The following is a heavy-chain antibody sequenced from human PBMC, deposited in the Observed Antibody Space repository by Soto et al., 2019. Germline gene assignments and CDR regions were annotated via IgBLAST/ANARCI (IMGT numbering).Heavy chain of an antibody. J-gene: IGHJ4*02. CDR2: ITSSSITM. CDR1: GFTFSTHS. CDR3: VGEVGFQLIY. V-gene: IGHV3-48*01. Sequence: GGSLRLSCAASGFTFSTHSMNWVRQAPGKGLEWISYITSSSITMYADSVKGRFTISRDNGKNSLYLQMNSLRAEDTAVYFCVGEVGFQLIYWGQGTLVTVSS. D-gene: IGHD1-26*01.